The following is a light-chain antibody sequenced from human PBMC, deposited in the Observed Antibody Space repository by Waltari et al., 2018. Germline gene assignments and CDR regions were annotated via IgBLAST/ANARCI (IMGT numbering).Light chain of an antibody. V-gene: IGLV2-14*01. CDR2: EVS. CDR1: SSDAGGYNY. J-gene: IGLJ2*01. CDR3: SSYTSSSSVV. Sequence: QSALTQPASVSGSPGQSLPIPCTGTSSDAGGYNYVSWYQEHPGKAPKLMIYEVSNRPSGVSNRFSGSKSGNTASLTISGLQAEDEADYYCSSYTSSSSVVFGGGTKLTVL.